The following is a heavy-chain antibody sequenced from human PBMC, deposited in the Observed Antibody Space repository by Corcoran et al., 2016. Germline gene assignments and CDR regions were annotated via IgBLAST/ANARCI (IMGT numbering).Heavy chain of an antibody. CDR3: GGGAGYDYVWGPPPVRFFDY. D-gene: IGHD3-16*01. Sequence: QVQLQESGPGLVKPSETLSLTCTVSGGSVSSGSYYWSWIRQPPGKGLEWIGYIYYSGSTNYNPSLKSRVTISVDTSKNQFSLKLSSVTAADTAVYYCGGGAGYDYVWGPPPVRFFDYWGQGTLVTVSS. CDR2: IYYSGST. V-gene: IGHV4-61*01. J-gene: IGHJ4*02. CDR1: GGSVSSGSYY.